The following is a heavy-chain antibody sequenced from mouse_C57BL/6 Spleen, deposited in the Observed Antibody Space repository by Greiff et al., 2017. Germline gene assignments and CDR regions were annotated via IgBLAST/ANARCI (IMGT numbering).Heavy chain of an antibody. J-gene: IGHJ4*01. CDR3: ASSTSGTLYYYAMDY. CDR1: GYSFTDYN. Sequence: EVQLQQSGPELVKPGASVKISCKASGYSFTDYNMNWVKQSQGKSLEWIGVINPNYGTTSYNQKFKGKATLTVDQSSSTTYMQLNSLTSEDSAVYYCASSTSGTLYYYAMDYWGQGTSVTVSS. CDR2: INPNYGTT. V-gene: IGHV1-39*01. D-gene: IGHD4-1*01.